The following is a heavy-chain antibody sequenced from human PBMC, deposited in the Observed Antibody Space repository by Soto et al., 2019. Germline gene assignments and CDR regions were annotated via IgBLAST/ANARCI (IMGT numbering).Heavy chain of an antibody. CDR2: ISGSGGST. V-gene: IGHV3-23*01. J-gene: IGHJ4*02. CDR1: GFIFSRSA. D-gene: IGHD2-2*01. CDR3: AKVVSGCSSTSCYRTNYFDY. Sequence: GSLRLSCAASGFIFSRSAMNWVRQAPGKGLEWVSAISGSGGSTYYADSVKGRFTISRDNSKNTLYLQMNSLRAEDTAVYYCAKVVSGCSSTSCYRTNYFDYWGQGTLVTVSS.